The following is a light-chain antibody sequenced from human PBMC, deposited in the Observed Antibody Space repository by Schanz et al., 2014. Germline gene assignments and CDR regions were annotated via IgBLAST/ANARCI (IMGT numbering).Light chain of an antibody. CDR1: SSDVGGYNY. V-gene: IGLV2-11*01. CDR2: DVS. Sequence: QSALTQPRSVSGSPGQSVTISCTGTSSDVGGYNYVSWYQQHPGKAPKLMIYDVSKRPSGVPDRFSGSKSGNTASLTISGLQAEDGADYYCQSYDTRLGGVLFGGGTQLTVL. CDR3: QSYDTRLGGVL. J-gene: IGLJ2*01.